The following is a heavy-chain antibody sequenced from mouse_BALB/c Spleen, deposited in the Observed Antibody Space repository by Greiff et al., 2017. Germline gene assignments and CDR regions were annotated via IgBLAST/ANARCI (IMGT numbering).Heavy chain of an antibody. CDR2: ISYSGST. CDR1: GYSITSDYA. J-gene: IGHJ1*01. CDR3: ARCPHYYGSSYWYFDV. D-gene: IGHD1-1*01. V-gene: IGHV3-2*02. Sequence: EVQLQQSGPGLVKPSQSLSLTCTVTGYSITSDYAWNWIRQFPGNKLEWMGYISYSGSTSYNPSLKSRISITRDTSKNQFFLQLNSVITEDTATYYCARCPHYYGSSYWYFDVWGAGTTVTVSS.